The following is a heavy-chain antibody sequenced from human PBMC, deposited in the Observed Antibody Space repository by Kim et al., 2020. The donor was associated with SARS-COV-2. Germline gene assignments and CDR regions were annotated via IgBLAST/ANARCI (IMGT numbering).Heavy chain of an antibody. D-gene: IGHD5-18*01. J-gene: IGHJ6*02. V-gene: IGHV3-23*03. CDR3: AKFQRGYSYGYEWVDGMDV. CDR1: GFTFSSYA. Sequence: GGSLRLSCAASGFTFSSYAMSWVRQAPGKGLEWVSVIYSGGSSTYYADSVKGRFTISRDNSKNTLYLQMNSLRAEDTAVYYCAKFQRGYSYGYEWVDGMDVWGQGTTVTVS. CDR2: IYSGGSST.